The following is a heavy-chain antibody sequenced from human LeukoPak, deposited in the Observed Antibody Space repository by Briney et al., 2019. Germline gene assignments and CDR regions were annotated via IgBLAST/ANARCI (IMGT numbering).Heavy chain of an antibody. D-gene: IGHD2-21*02. V-gene: IGHV3-7*01. J-gene: IGHJ4*02. Sequence: GGSLRLSCAASGFMFSSYWMTWVRQAPGKGLEWVANIRQDGGEGYYVDSVKGRFTVSRDNSKNTLFLQMNSLRPEDTAVYYCASKWFCGGDCYYQIDFWGQGTLVTVSS. CDR1: GFMFSSYW. CDR2: IRQDGGEG. CDR3: ASKWFCGGDCYYQIDF.